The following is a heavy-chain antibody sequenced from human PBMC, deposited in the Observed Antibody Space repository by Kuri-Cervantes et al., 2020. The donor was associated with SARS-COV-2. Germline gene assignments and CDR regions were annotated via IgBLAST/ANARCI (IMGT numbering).Heavy chain of an antibody. D-gene: IGHD2-15*01. CDR2: ISAYNGNT. Sequence: ASVKVSCKASGYTFTSYGISWVRQAPGQGLEWMGWISAYNGNTNYAQKLRGRVTMTTDTSTSTAYMELRSLRSDDTAVYYCARGEVEVVVAATPHYFDYWGQGTLVPSPQ. CDR3: ARGEVEVVVAATPHYFDY. CDR1: GYTFTSYG. V-gene: IGHV1-18*01. J-gene: IGHJ4*02.